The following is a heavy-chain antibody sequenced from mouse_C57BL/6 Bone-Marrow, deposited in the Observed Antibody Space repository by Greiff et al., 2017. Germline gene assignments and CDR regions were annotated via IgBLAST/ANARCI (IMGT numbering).Heavy chain of an antibody. CDR2: SDPSDSYT. CDR1: GHTFTSFW. J-gene: IGHJ1*03. Sequence: QVQLQQPGAELVMPGALVKLFRKAFGHTFTSFWMHWVKQRPGQGLEWIGESDPSDSYTNYNQKFKGKSTLTVDKSSSTAYMQLSSLTSEDSAVYYCASSYYDYDENFDVWGTGTTVTVSS. V-gene: IGHV1-69*01. D-gene: IGHD2-4*01. CDR3: ASSYYDYDENFDV.